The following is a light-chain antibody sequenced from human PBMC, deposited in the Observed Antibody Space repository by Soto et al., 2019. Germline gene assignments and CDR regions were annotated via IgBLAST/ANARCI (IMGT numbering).Light chain of an antibody. Sequence: EVVLTQSPATLSLSPGERSTLSCMASQSVSSYLAWYQQKPGQSPRLLIYDAYNRATGIPARFSGSGSGTDFTLTISSLEPEDFAVYYCQQRSNWPITFGQGTRLDIK. CDR3: QQRSNWPIT. CDR2: DAY. CDR1: QSVSSY. V-gene: IGKV3-11*01. J-gene: IGKJ5*01.